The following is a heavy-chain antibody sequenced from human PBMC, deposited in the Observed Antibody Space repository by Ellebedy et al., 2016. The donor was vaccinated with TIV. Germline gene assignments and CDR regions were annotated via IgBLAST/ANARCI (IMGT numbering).Heavy chain of an antibody. CDR2: IYSCGST. J-gene: IGHJ6*02. CDR3: ARRPNYYGLDV. CDR1: GFTVSSNY. V-gene: IGHV3-53*01. Sequence: PGGSLRLSCAASGFTVSSNYMSWVRQAPGKGLEWVSVIYSCGSTYYADSVKGRFTISRDNSKNTLYLQMNSLRAEDTAVYYCARRPNYYGLDVWGQGTTVTVSS. D-gene: IGHD6-6*01.